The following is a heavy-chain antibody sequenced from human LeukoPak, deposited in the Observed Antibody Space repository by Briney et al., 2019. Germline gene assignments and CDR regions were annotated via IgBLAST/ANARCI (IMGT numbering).Heavy chain of an antibody. D-gene: IGHD3-22*01. J-gene: IGHJ4*02. CDR2: ITGSSRFI. Sequence: GGSLRLSCVGSGFTFSSYNMNWVRQASGRGLEWVSSITGSSRFIYYADSVKGRFTISRDNAKNSLYLQMNSLRAEDTAVYYCARGPHYYDSSGYYYGGYWGQGTLVTVSS. CDR1: GFTFSSYN. CDR3: ARGPHYYDSSGYYYGGY. V-gene: IGHV3-21*01.